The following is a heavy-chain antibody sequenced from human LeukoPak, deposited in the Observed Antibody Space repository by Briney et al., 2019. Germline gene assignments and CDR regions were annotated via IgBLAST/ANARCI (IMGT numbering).Heavy chain of an antibody. V-gene: IGHV4-39*01. CDR3: ARQRWELLYYFDY. D-gene: IGHD1-26*01. Sequence: SETLSLTCTVSGGSISSSSYSWGWIRQPPGKGLERLGSIYYSGSTYYNPSLKSRVTISVDTSKTQFYLKLSSVTAADTAVYYCARQRWELLYYFDYWGQGTLVTVSS. CDR1: GGSISSSSYS. J-gene: IGHJ4*02. CDR2: IYYSGST.